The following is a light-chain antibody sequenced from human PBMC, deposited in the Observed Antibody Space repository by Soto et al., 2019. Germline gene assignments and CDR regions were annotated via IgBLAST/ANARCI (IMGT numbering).Light chain of an antibody. J-gene: IGLJ3*02. CDR3: CSYAGSSTWV. CDR1: SSDVGSYNF. V-gene: IGLV2-23*01. CDR2: EGS. Sequence: QSALTQPASVSGSPGQSITISCTGSSSDVGSYNFVSWHQQHPGKAPKLMIYEGSKRPSGVSNRFSGSKSGNTASLTISGLQDEDEADYYCCSYAGSSTWVFGGGTKLTVL.